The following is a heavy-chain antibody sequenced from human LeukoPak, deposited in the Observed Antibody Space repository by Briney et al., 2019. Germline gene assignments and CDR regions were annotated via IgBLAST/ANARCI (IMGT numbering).Heavy chain of an antibody. D-gene: IGHD3-10*01. Sequence: NTSETLSLTCTVSGGSISRYYWSWIRQPPGKGLEWIAYIYYSGTTDHNPSLKSRVTISVDTSKNQFSLRLSSVTAADTAVYYCARHYGSGTYPLDYWGQGTLVTVSS. V-gene: IGHV4-59*08. CDR1: GGSISRYY. J-gene: IGHJ4*02. CDR2: IYYSGTT. CDR3: ARHYGSGTYPLDY.